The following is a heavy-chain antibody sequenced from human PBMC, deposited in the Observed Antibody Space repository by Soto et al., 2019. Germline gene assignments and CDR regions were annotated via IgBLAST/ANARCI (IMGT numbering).Heavy chain of an antibody. CDR1: GGSFSGYY. J-gene: IGHJ4*02. D-gene: IGHD4-17*01. V-gene: IGHV4-34*01. CDR2: INHSGST. Sequence: QVQLQQWGAGLLKPSETLSLTCAVYGGSFSGYYWSWIRQPPGKGLEWIGEINHSGSTNYNPSLKSRVTISVDTSKNQFSLKLSSVTAADTAVYYCARGLRLDYGGNSGDDYWGQGTLVTVSS. CDR3: ARGLRLDYGGNSGDDY.